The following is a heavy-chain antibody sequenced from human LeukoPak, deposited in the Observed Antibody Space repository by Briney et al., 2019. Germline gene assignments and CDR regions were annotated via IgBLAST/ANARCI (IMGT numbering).Heavy chain of an antibody. D-gene: IGHD2/OR15-2a*01. V-gene: IGHV3-48*03. CDR3: ARDTPQILLGLDY. Sequence: GGSLRLSCAASGFTFSSYEMNWIRQAPGKGLEWVSYISNSGSTIYYADSVKGRFTISRDNAKNSLYLQMNTLRAEDTAVYYCARDTPQILLGLDYWGQGTLVTVSS. J-gene: IGHJ4*02. CDR1: GFTFSSYE. CDR2: ISNSGSTI.